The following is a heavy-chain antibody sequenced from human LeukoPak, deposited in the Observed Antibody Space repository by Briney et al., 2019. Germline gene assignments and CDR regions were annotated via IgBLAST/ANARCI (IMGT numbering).Heavy chain of an antibody. CDR1: GFTFDGYG. V-gene: IGHV3-20*04. CDR2: INWNGGST. Sequence: GGSLRLSCAASGFTFDGYGMSWVRQAPGKGLEWVSGINWNGGSTGYADSVKGRFTISRDNAKTSLYLQMNSLRAEDTALYYCARPVREGATAYCGGDCYFDYWGQGTLVTVSS. D-gene: IGHD2-21*02. CDR3: ARPVREGATAYCGGDCYFDY. J-gene: IGHJ4*02.